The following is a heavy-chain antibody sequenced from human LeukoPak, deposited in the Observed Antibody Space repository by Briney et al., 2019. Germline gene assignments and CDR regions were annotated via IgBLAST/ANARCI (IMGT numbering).Heavy chain of an antibody. CDR3: ARDKTEQWLVLEAFDI. Sequence: AGSLRLSCAASGFTFSSYSMNWVRQTPGKGLEWVSSISATSSYIYYADSARGRFTISRDNAKNSLYLQMNSLRAEDTAVYYCARDKTEQWLVLEAFDIWGQGTMVTVSS. J-gene: IGHJ3*02. V-gene: IGHV3-21*01. CDR1: GFTFSSYS. CDR2: ISATSSYI. D-gene: IGHD6-19*01.